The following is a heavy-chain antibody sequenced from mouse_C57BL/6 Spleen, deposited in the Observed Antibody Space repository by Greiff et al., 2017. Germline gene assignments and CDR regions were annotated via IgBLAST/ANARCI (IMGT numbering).Heavy chain of an antibody. CDR1: GYTFTSYW. J-gene: IGHJ3*01. CDR2: IYPGSGST. Sequence: QVQLQQSGAELVKPGASVKMSCKASGYTFTSYWITWVKQRPGQGLEWIGDIYPGSGSTNYNEKFKSKATLTVDTSSSTAYMQLSSLTSEDSAVYYCARSDYYGSSSGPFAYWGQGTLVTVSA. V-gene: IGHV1-55*01. D-gene: IGHD1-1*01. CDR3: ARSDYYGSSSGPFAY.